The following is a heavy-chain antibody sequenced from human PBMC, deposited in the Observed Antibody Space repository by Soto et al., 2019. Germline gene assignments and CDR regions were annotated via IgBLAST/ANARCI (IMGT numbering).Heavy chain of an antibody. CDR1: GGTSSDYA. CDR3: AGSFKYGSGTFDALDV. V-gene: IGHV1-69*01. Sequence: QVLLVQSGTEVKKPGSSVKVSCQASGGTSSDYALTWVRQAPGQGLEWMGGIIPIFGTAIYAQRFQGRVSITADESSSTAYMELSSLKSEDTAVYYCAGSFKYGSGTFDALDVWGHGTMVMVSS. J-gene: IGHJ3*01. D-gene: IGHD3-10*01. CDR2: IIPIFGTA.